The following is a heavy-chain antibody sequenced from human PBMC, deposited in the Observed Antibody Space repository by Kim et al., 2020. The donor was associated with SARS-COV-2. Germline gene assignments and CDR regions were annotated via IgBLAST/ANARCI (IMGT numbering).Heavy chain of an antibody. CDR3: AGELWFGELPFDY. J-gene: IGHJ4*02. CDR1: GFTFSSYG. CDR2: ISYDGSNK. D-gene: IGHD3-10*01. Sequence: GGSLRLSCAASGFTFSSYGMHWVRQAPGKGLEWVAVISYDGSNKYYADSVKGRFTISRDNSKNTLYLQMNSLRAEDMAVYYCAGELWFGELPFDYWGQGTLVTVSS. V-gene: IGHV3-30*03.